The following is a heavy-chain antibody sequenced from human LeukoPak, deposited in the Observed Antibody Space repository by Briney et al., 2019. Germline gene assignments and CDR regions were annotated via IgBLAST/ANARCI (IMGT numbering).Heavy chain of an antibody. CDR2: ISGSGGST. J-gene: IGHJ5*02. V-gene: IGHV3-23*01. CDR1: GFTFSSYA. D-gene: IGHD3-16*01. CDR3: AKAGGSSWFDR. Sequence: GGSLRLSCAASGFTFSSYAMSWGRQAPGKGLEWVSSISGSGGSTYYADSVKGRFTITRDNSKNTLYLQMNSLRAEDTAVYYCAKAGGSSWFDRWGQGTLVTVSS.